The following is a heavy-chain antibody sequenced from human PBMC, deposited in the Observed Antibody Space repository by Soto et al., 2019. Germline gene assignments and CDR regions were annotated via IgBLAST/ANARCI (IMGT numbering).Heavy chain of an antibody. CDR2: INHSGST. CDR3: ARGRRITIFVMDYYYYGMDV. D-gene: IGHD3-9*01. J-gene: IGHJ6*02. CDR1: GGSFSGYY. Sequence: SETLSLTCAVYGGSFSGYYWSWIRQPPGKGLEWIGEINHSGSTNYNPSLKSRVTISVDTSKNQFSLKLSSVTAADTAVYYCARGRRITIFVMDYYYYGMDVWGQGTTVT. V-gene: IGHV4-34*01.